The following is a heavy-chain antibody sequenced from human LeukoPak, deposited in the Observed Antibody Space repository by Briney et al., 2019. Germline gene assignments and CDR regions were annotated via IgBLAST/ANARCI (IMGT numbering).Heavy chain of an antibody. Sequence: GGSLRLSCAASGFTFSSYAMTWVRQAPGKGLEWVSTFAGGGGTTYYADSVKGRFTISRDNSKNTLYLQMNSLRAEDTAAYYCAKSRYSSGWEHFDYWGQGTLVTVSS. V-gene: IGHV3-23*01. CDR1: GFTFSSYA. D-gene: IGHD6-19*01. CDR3: AKSRYSSGWEHFDY. J-gene: IGHJ4*02. CDR2: FAGGGGTT.